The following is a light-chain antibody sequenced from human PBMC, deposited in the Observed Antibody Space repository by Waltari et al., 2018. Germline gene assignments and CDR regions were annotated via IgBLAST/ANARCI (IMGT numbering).Light chain of an antibody. Sequence: DIQLTQSPSSLSASVGDRVTITYRASQDISNYLNWYQQKPGKAPKLLIYDASNLEIGVPSRFSGSQSGTDFTLTINSLLPEDVATYYCQRYDNLPVFAFGPGTKVDVK. CDR2: DAS. CDR1: QDISNY. CDR3: QRYDNLPVFA. J-gene: IGKJ3*01. V-gene: IGKV1-33*01.